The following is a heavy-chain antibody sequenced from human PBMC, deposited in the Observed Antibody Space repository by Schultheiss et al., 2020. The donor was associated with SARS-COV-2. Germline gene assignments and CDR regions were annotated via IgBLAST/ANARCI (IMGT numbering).Heavy chain of an antibody. D-gene: IGHD6-19*01. V-gene: IGHV3-33*06. CDR2: IWYDGSNK. Sequence: GGSLRLSCAASGFTFSSYGMHWVRQAPGKGLEWVAVIWYDGSNKYYADSVKGRFTISRDNSKNTLYLQMNSLRAEDTAVYYCAKDRLSLPPPYYYYYGMDVWGQGTTVTVAS. J-gene: IGHJ6*02. CDR3: AKDRLSLPPPYYYYYGMDV. CDR1: GFTFSSYG.